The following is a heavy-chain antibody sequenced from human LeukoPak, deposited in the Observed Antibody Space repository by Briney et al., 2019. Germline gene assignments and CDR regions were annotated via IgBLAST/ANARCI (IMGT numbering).Heavy chain of an antibody. CDR2: IYHSGST. CDR3: ARIFLPVRRRGDSSGYLDY. V-gene: IGHV4-38-2*02. Sequence: SETLSLTCTVSGYSISSGYYWGWIRQPPGKGLEWIGSIYHSGSTYYNPSLKSRVTISVDTSKNQFSLKLSSVTAADTAVYYCARIFLPVRRRGDSSGYLDYWGQGTLVTVSS. D-gene: IGHD3-22*01. J-gene: IGHJ4*02. CDR1: GYSISSGYY.